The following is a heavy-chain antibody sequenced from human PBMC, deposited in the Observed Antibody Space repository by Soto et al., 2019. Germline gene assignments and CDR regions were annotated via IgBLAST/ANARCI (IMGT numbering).Heavy chain of an antibody. CDR1: GGSVSNYY. J-gene: IGHJ4*02. CDR3: ARAAAASDVYFDY. Sequence: SETLSLTCTVSGGSVSNYYWSWIRQPAGKGLEWIGRIYTNRITNFSPSLKSRVTMSVDTSKNQVSLKLTPVTAADTAVYYCARAAAASDVYFDYWGQGTQVTVSS. D-gene: IGHD6-25*01. V-gene: IGHV4-4*07. CDR2: IYTNRIT.